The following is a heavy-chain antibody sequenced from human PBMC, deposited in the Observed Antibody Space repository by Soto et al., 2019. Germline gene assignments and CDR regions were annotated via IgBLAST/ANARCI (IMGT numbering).Heavy chain of an antibody. J-gene: IGHJ4*02. CDR3: AREGAAEFDY. CDR2: IYYSGST. Sequence: SETLSLTCTVSGGSISSYYWSWIRQPPGKGLEWIGYIYYSGSTNYNPSLKSRVTISVDTSKNQFSLKLSSVTAADTAVYYCAREGAAEFDYWGQGTLVTVSS. V-gene: IGHV4-59*01. CDR1: GGSISSYY. D-gene: IGHD6-13*01.